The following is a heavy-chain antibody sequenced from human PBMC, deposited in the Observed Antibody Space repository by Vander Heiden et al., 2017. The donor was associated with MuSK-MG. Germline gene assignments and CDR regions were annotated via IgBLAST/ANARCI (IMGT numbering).Heavy chain of an antibody. CDR1: GFTFNRHG. CDR2: IWHDGSNK. J-gene: IGHJ6*03. D-gene: IGHD2-15*01. CDR3: ARCNGGSCFPLGYYYMDV. V-gene: IGHV3-33*01. Sequence: QVQLVESGGGVVQPGRSLRLSCAASGFTFNRHGMHRVRQAPGKGLEWVAVIWHDGSNKYCADSVKGRFTISRDNSNNTLDLQMHSLRADDTAVYFCARCNGGSCFPLGYYYMDVWGKGTTVAVSS.